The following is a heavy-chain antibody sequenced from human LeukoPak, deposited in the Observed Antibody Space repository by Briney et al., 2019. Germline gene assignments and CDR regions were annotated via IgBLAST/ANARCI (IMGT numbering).Heavy chain of an antibody. CDR1: GGSVSSGGYY. CDR2: IYYSGST. Sequence: SETLSLTCTVSGGSVSSGGYYWSWIRQPPGTGLEWIGYIYYSGSTNYNPSLKSRVTVSVDTSKNQFSLKLTSVTAADTAVYYCARKDYGDYSFDYWGQGTLVTVSS. D-gene: IGHD4-17*01. J-gene: IGHJ4*02. V-gene: IGHV4-61*08. CDR3: ARKDYGDYSFDY.